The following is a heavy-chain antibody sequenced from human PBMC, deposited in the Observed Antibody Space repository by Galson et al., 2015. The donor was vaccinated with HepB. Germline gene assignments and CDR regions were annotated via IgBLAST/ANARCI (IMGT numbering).Heavy chain of an antibody. CDR1: GFTFTNYW. J-gene: IGHJ4*02. CDR2: IDRDGNEK. CDR3: ARRQAGYFDY. V-gene: IGHV3-7*01. Sequence: LRLSCAASGFTFTNYWMGWVRQAPGKGLVWVANIDRDGNEKYYVDSLKGRSTISRDNAKNSLYLQMNSLRAEDTAMYYCARRQAGYFDYWGQGTLVTVSS.